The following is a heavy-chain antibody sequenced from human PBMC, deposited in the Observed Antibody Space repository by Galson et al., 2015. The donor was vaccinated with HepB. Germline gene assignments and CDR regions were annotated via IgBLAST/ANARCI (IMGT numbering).Heavy chain of an antibody. CDR1: GFTFSSYA. CDR2: ISYDGSNK. J-gene: IGHJ3*02. D-gene: IGHD3-3*01. V-gene: IGHV3-30-3*01. Sequence: SLRLSCAASGFTFSSYAMHWVRQAPGKGLEWVAVISYDGSNKYYADSVKGRFTISRDNSKNTLYLQMNSLRAEDTAVYYCAREGLDYDFWPTGDAFDIWGQGTMVTVSS. CDR3: AREGLDYDFWPTGDAFDI.